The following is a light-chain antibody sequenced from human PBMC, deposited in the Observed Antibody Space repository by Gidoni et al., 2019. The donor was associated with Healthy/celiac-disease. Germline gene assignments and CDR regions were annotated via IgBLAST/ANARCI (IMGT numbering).Light chain of an antibody. CDR2: AAS. J-gene: IGKJ1*01. CDR3: QQYYSYPRT. CDR1: QGISSY. V-gene: IGKV1-8*01. Sequence: AIRITQSPSSFSASTGDRVTITWRASQGISSYLAWYQQKPGKAPKLLIYAASTLQSGGPSRFSGSGSGTDFTLTIRCLQSEDFATYYCQQYYSYPRTFGQGTKVEIK.